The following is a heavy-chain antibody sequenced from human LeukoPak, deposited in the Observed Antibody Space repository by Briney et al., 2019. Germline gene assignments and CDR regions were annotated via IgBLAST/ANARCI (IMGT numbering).Heavy chain of an antibody. CDR1: GFTFDDYT. J-gene: IGHJ4*02. CDR2: ISWDGGST. CDR3: AKEKRGYNYGYDY. D-gene: IGHD5-18*01. V-gene: IGHV3-43D*04. Sequence: GGSLRLSCAASGFTFDDYTMHWVRQAPGKGLEWVSLISWDGGSTYYADSVKGRVIISRDNRENSLYLQINSLRAEDTALYYCAKEKRGYNYGYDYWGQGTLVTVSS.